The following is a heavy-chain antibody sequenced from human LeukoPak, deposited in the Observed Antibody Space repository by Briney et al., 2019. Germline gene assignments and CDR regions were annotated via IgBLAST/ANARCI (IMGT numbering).Heavy chain of an antibody. CDR1: GGSISSYY. V-gene: IGHV4-59*05. J-gene: IGHJ6*03. Sequence: SETLSLTCTVSGGSISSYYWSWIRQPPGKGLEWIGSIYYSGSTYYNPSLKSRVTISVDTSKNQFSLKLSSVTAADTAVYYCARSGPKPFYYYYYMDVWGKGTTVTISS. CDR3: ARSGPKPFYYYYYMDV. CDR2: IYYSGST.